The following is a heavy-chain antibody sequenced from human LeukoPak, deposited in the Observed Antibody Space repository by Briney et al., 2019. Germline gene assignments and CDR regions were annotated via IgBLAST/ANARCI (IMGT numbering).Heavy chain of an antibody. CDR1: GFTFSSYT. CDR2: IISSITYI. CDR3: ARDEYLDY. Sequence: GGSLRLSCADSGFTFSSYTMNWIRQAPGKGLDWFSSIISSITYIYYAHSVKGRFTISRDNANNSLYLQMNSLTAEDTAVYYCARDEYLDYWGQGTLVTVSS. J-gene: IGHJ4*02. V-gene: IGHV3-21*01.